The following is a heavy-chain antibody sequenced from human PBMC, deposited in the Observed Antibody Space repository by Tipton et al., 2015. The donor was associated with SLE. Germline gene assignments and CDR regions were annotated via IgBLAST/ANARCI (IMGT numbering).Heavy chain of an antibody. CDR2: IYDSGNT. V-gene: IGHV4-59*01. Sequence: TLSLTCTVSGGSISSYYWSWIRQPPGTGLEWIGYIYDSGNTNYNPSLNSRVTISVDTSKNQFSLKLSSVTAADTAVYYCARGSSSWRGSYYYYYMDVWGKGTTVTVSS. CDR1: GGSISSYY. D-gene: IGHD6-13*01. J-gene: IGHJ6*03. CDR3: ARGSSSWRGSYYYYYMDV.